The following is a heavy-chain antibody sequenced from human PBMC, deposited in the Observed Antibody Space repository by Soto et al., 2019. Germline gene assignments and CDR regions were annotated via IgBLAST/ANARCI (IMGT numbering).Heavy chain of an antibody. CDR1: GFTFSSYA. Sequence: GGSLRLSCAASGFTFSSYAMTWVRQAPGKGLAWVSGISGSGGSAYYADSVKGRFTISRDKSKNTLYLQMNSLRAEDTAVYYCARNRGEEYYYGMDVWGQGTTVTVSS. J-gene: IGHJ6*02. CDR3: ARNRGEEYYYGMDV. CDR2: ISGSGGSA. V-gene: IGHV3-23*01. D-gene: IGHD2-21*01.